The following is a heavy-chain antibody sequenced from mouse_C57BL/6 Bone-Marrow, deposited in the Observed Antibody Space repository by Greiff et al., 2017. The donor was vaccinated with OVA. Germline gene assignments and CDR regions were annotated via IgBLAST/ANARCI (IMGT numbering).Heavy chain of an antibody. CDR3: ANGGFAY. CDR2: IRSKSNNYAT. D-gene: IGHD4-1*01. CDR1: GFSFNTYA. Sequence: EVKVVESGGGLVQPKGSLKLSCAASGFSFNTYAMNWVRQAPGKGLEWVARIRSKSNNYATYYADSVKDRFTISRDDSESMLYLQMNNLKTEDTAMYYCANGGFAYWGQGTLVTVSA. V-gene: IGHV10-1*01. J-gene: IGHJ3*01.